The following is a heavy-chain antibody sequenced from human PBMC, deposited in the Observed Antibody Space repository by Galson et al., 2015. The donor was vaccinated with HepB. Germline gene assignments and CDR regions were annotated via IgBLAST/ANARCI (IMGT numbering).Heavy chain of an antibody. CDR3: ARGPFGIVDGIGV. V-gene: IGHV3-53*01. Sequence: SLRLSCAASGFNVSSNYMSWVRQAPGKGLEWVSVIYSGGSTYYADSVRGRFTISRDNSKNTLYFQMNSLRADDTAVYYCARGPFGIVDGIGVWGQGTTVTVSS. CDR2: IYSGGST. CDR1: GFNVSSNY. J-gene: IGHJ6*02. D-gene: IGHD1-26*01.